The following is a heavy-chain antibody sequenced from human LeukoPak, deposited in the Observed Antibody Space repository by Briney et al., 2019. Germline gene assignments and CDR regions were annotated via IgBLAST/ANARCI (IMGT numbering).Heavy chain of an antibody. CDR2: IYYSGST. CDR3: ARLLPAAAGGYFDY. D-gene: IGHD6-13*01. J-gene: IGHJ4*02. CDR1: GGSISNYY. V-gene: IGHV4-59*08. Sequence: SETLSLTCTVSGGSISNYYWNWIRQPPGKGLEWIGYIYYSGSTNYNPSLKSRVTISVDTSKNQFSLKLSSVTAADTAVYYCARLLPAAAGGYFDYWGQGTLVTVSS.